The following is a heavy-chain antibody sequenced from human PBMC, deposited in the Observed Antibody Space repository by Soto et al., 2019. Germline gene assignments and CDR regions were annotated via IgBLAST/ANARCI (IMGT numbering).Heavy chain of an antibody. CDR2: IYYSGST. Sequence: SETLSLTCTVSGGSISSYYWSWIRQPSGKGLEWIGYIYYSGSTNYNPSLKSRVTISVDTSKNQFSLKLSSVTAADTAVYYCAIGDHLLPGYNVYRGPGTLVTVFS. V-gene: IGHV4-59*01. J-gene: IGHJ4*02. CDR1: GGSISSYY. CDR3: AIGDHLLPGYNVY. D-gene: IGHD3-9*01.